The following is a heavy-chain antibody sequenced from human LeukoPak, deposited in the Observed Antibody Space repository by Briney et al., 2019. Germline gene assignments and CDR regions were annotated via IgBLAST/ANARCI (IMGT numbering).Heavy chain of an antibody. CDR3: AKALYGGHDY. CDR1: GFTYSTYA. CDR2: LSGIGNTI. V-gene: IGHV3-23*01. D-gene: IGHD4-23*01. J-gene: IGHJ4*02. Sequence: GGSLRLSCAASGFTYSTYAMSWVRQAPGKGLECVSALSGIGNTIYYADSVKGRFTISRDNSKNTLSLQMNSLRAEDTAVYYCAKALYGGHDYWGQGTLVTVSS.